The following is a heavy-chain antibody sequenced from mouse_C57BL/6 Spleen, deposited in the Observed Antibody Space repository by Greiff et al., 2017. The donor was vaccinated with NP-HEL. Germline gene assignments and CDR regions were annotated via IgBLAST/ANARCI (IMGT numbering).Heavy chain of an antibody. V-gene: IGHV5-6*01. D-gene: IGHD1-1*01. CDR3: ERQGITTVVEGFAY. CDR1: GFTFSSYG. J-gene: IGHJ3*01. CDR2: ISSGGSYT. Sequence: EVQLVESGGDLVKPGGSLKLSCAASGFTFSSYGMSWVRQTPDKRLEWVATISSGGSYTYYPDSVKGRFTISRDNAKNTLYLQMSSLKSEDTAMYYCERQGITTVVEGFAYWGQGTLVTVSA.